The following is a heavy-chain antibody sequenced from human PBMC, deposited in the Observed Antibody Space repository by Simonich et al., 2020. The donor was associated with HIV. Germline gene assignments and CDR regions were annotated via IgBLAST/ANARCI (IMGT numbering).Heavy chain of an antibody. CDR2: ISGSGGST. V-gene: IGHV3-23*01. J-gene: IGHJ4*02. CDR1: GFTFSSYA. Sequence: EVQLLESGGGLVQPGGSLRLSCAASGFTFSSYAMSWVRQAPGKGVEGVSAISGSGGSTYYADSVKGRFTISRDNSKNTLYLQMNSLRAEDTAVYYCAKDRYYNFWSGYYDYWGQGTLVTVSS. D-gene: IGHD3-3*01. CDR3: AKDRYYNFWSGYYDY.